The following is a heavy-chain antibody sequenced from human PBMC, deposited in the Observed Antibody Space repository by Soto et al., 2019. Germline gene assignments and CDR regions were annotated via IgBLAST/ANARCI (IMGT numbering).Heavy chain of an antibody. D-gene: IGHD3-10*01. CDR2: IWYDGSNK. CDR3: ARGSMVRGVLDY. V-gene: IGHV3-33*01. Sequence: QVQLVESGGGVVQPGRSLRLSCAASGFTFSSYGMHWVRQAPGKGLEWVAVIWYDGSNKYYADSVKGRFTISRDNSKNTLYLQMNSLRAEDTAVYYCARGSMVRGVLDYWGQGTLVTVSS. J-gene: IGHJ4*02. CDR1: GFTFSSYG.